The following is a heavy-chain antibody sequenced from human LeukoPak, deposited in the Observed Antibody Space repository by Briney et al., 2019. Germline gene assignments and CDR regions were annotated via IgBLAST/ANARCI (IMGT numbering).Heavy chain of an antibody. Sequence: PSETLSLTCAVYGGSFSGYYWSWIRQPPGKGLEWIGEINHSGSTNYNPSLKSRVTISVDTSKNQFSLKLSSVTAADTAVYYCARDRAQYSSSWYWFDPWGQGTLVTVSS. D-gene: IGHD6-13*01. V-gene: IGHV4-34*01. J-gene: IGHJ5*02. CDR1: GGSFSGYY. CDR3: ARDRAQYSSSWYWFDP. CDR2: INHSGST.